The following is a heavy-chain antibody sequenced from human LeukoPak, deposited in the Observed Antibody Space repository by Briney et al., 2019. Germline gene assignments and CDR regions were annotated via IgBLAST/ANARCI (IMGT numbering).Heavy chain of an antibody. CDR3: ARDFIDDYVWGSYRSYGDVPPD. V-gene: IGHV4-39*07. D-gene: IGHD3-16*02. CDR1: GGSISSSSYY. CDR2: IYYSGST. J-gene: IGHJ4*02. Sequence: PSETLSLTCTVSGGSISSSSYYWGWIRQPPGKGLEWIGSIYYSGSTYYNPSLKSRVTISVDTSKNQFSLKLSSVTAADTAVYYCARDFIDDYVWGSYRSYGDVPPDWGQGTLVTVSS.